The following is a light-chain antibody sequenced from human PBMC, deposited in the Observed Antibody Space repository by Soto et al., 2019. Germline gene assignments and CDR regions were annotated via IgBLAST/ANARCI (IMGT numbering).Light chain of an antibody. Sequence: QSVLTQPASVSGSPGQSITISCTGTSSDVGAYYSVSWYQHHPGKAPKLIIYGVTNRPSGVSNRFSGSKSGNTASLTISGLQAEDEADYYCSSYTTNITPVVFGGGTKLTVL. J-gene: IGLJ2*01. CDR1: SSDVGAYYS. CDR2: GVT. V-gene: IGLV2-14*01. CDR3: SSYTTNITPVV.